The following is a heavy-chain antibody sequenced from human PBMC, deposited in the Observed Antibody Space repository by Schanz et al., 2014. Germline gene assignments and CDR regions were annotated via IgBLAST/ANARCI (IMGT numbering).Heavy chain of an antibody. J-gene: IGHJ4*02. V-gene: IGHV1-46*03. CDR3: ARDGVDAAAGGNY. D-gene: IGHD6-13*01. Sequence: QVQLVQSGDEVKKPGASVKVSCKTSGYTFTDYGVIWVRQAPGQGLEWMGMINPSGGSTTYAQKFQGRVTMTRDTSTSTVYMELSSLRSEDTAVYYCARDGVDAAAGGNYWGQGTLVTVSS. CDR1: GYTFTDYG. CDR2: INPSGGST.